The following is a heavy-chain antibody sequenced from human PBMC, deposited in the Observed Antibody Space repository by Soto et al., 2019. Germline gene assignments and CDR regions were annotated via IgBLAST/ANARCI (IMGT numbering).Heavy chain of an antibody. Sequence: EVQLVESGGGLIQPGGSLRLSCAASGFTVSSNYMTWVRQAPGKGLEWVSAIYSGGNTYYADSVKGRFTSSRDNSKNTLYLQMNSLSADDTAVYYCARAMSTVAGLFDSWGQGTLVTVSS. V-gene: IGHV3-53*01. CDR2: IYSGGNT. CDR1: GFTVSSNY. CDR3: ARAMSTVAGLFDS. D-gene: IGHD6-13*01. J-gene: IGHJ4*02.